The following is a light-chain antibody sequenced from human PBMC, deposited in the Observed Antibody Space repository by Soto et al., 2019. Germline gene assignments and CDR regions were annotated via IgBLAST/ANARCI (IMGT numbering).Light chain of an antibody. CDR1: QSISTS. CDR2: AAS. V-gene: IGKV1-39*01. CDR3: QQTYVSLYS. Sequence: DIKVSQSPSSLSASVGDPVTITCRASQSISTSLNWYQQKPGKPPKLLIYAASSLQTGVPSRFSGSGSGTDFSLSISSLQPEDFATYYCQQTYVSLYSFGQGTKVDI. J-gene: IGKJ2*01.